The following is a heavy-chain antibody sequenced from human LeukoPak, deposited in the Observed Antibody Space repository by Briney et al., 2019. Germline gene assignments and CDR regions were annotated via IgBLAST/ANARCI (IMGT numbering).Heavy chain of an antibody. D-gene: IGHD3-10*01. CDR2: IKQDGGEK. CDR1: GFTFSSYW. Sequence: PGGSLRLSCAASGFTFSSYWMSWVRQAPGKGLEWVANIKQDGGEKYYVDSVKGRFTISRDNAKNSLYLQMNSLRAEDTAVYYCARERYRWFGEIPGDYWGQGTLVTVSS. V-gene: IGHV3-7*01. CDR3: ARERYRWFGEIPGDY. J-gene: IGHJ4*02.